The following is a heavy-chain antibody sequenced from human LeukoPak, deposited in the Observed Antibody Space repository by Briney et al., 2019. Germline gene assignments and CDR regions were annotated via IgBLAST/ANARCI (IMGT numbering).Heavy chain of an antibody. J-gene: IGHJ6*03. D-gene: IGHD3-10*01. Sequence: SETLSLTCAVYVVSFGGYYWSWIRQPPGKGLEWIGEINHSGSTNYNSSLKSRVTISVDTSKNQFSLKLSSVTAADTAVYYCARGYYGSGSHCCHMDVWGKGTTITVS. V-gene: IGHV4-34*01. CDR3: ARGYYGSGSHCCHMDV. CDR2: INHSGST. CDR1: VVSFGGYY.